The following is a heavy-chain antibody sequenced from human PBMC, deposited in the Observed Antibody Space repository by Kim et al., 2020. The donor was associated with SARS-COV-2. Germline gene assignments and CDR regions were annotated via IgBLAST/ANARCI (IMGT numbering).Heavy chain of an antibody. D-gene: IGHD6-13*01. J-gene: IGHJ5*02. CDR2: INHSGST. V-gene: IGHV4-34*01. CDR1: GGSFSGYY. CDR3: ARGPGYSSSWYGARNWFDP. Sequence: SETLSLTCAVYGGSFSGYYWSWIRQPPGKGLEWIGEINHSGSTNYNPSLKSRVTISVDTSKNQFSLKLSSVTAADTAVYYCARGPGYSSSWYGARNWFDPGGQRTLTAASS.